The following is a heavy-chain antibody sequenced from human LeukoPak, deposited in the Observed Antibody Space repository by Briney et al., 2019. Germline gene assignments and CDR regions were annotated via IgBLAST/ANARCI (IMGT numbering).Heavy chain of an antibody. D-gene: IGHD2-15*01. CDR3: AKASGISGGSYGFDY. Sequence: GGSLRLSCVASGFSFSDYSMNWVRQAPGKGLEWVSAISGSGGSTYYADSVKGRFTISRDNSKNTLYLQMNSLRAEDTAVYYCAKASGISGGSYGFDYWGQGTLVTVSS. CDR1: GFSFSDYS. V-gene: IGHV3-23*01. J-gene: IGHJ4*02. CDR2: ISGSGGST.